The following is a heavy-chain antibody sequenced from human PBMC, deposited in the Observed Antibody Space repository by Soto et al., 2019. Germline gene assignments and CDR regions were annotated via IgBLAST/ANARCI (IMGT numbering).Heavy chain of an antibody. Sequence: ASVKVSCKASNGSLSSRFIHWVRQAPGEGLEWMGIINPGPNSRNDSMLFQGLLKLTIDRLSRALYMKLSNLSSDDMDVYYCAGACTRVSLVVAVYWGQGTLVTGSS. D-gene: IGHD2-21*01. CDR3: AGACTRVSLVVAVY. V-gene: IGHV1-46*01. CDR1: NGSLSSRF. CDR2: INPGPNSR. J-gene: IGHJ4*02.